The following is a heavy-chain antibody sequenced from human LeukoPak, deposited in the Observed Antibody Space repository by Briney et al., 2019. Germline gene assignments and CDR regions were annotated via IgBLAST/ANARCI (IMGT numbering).Heavy chain of an antibody. J-gene: IGHJ3*02. CDR2: ISGNGGST. V-gene: IGHV3-23*01. CDR3: ATSNMTTVTSDAFDI. CDR1: GFTFSSYA. D-gene: IGHD4-17*01. Sequence: GGSLRLSCAASGFTFSSYAMSWVRQAPGKGLEWVSAISGNGGSTYYADSVRGRFTISRDNSKNTLYLQMNSLRAEDTAVYYCATSNMTTVTSDAFDIWGQGTMVTVSS.